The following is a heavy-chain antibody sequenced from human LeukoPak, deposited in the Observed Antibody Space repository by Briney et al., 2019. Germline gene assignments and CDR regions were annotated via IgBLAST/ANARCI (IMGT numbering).Heavy chain of an antibody. J-gene: IGHJ4*02. V-gene: IGHV4-34*01. Sequence: SETLSLTCAVYGGSFSGYYWSWIRQPPGKGLEWIGEINHSGSTNYNPSLNSRVTISVDTSKNQFSLKLRSVTAAETAVYYCAGDPWWGYFDYWGQGTLVTVSS. D-gene: IGHD2-8*02. CDR3: AGDPWWGYFDY. CDR2: INHSGST. CDR1: GGSFSGYY.